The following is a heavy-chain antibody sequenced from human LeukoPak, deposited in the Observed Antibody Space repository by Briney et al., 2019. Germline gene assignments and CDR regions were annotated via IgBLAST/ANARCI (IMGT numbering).Heavy chain of an antibody. Sequence: PSETLSLTCTVSGGSINNYYWSWVRQLPGKGLEWIGYIYTSESTNYSPSLKSRVSISLDTSKNQFSLNLSSVTAADTAVYFCARHPRPTIHWYFDLWGRGTLVTVSS. V-gene: IGHV4-4*09. CDR3: ARHPRPTIHWYFDL. J-gene: IGHJ2*01. D-gene: IGHD3-3*01. CDR2: IYTSEST. CDR1: GGSINNYY.